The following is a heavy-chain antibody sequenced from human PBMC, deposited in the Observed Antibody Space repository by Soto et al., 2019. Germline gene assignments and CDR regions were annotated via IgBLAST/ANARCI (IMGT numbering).Heavy chain of an antibody. V-gene: IGHV4-59*01. J-gene: IGHJ4*02. CDR1: GGSINSYF. D-gene: IGHD3-10*01. Sequence: PSETLSLTCTVSGGSINSYFWSWIRQSPGKGLEWIGHIYYSGSTSYSPSLKSRVSISVDTYKNQFSLEVHSVTAADTAVYYCARAGTNMVQFDYWGQGTLVTVSS. CDR3: ARAGTNMVQFDY. CDR2: IYYSGST.